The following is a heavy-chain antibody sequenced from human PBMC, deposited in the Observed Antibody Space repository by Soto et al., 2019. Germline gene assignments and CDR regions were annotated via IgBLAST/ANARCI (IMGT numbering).Heavy chain of an antibody. CDR2: IIPILGIA. J-gene: IGHJ6*02. V-gene: IGHV1-69*02. CDR1: GGTFSSYT. D-gene: IGHD1-26*01. Sequence: QVQLVQSGAEVKKPGSSVKVSCKASGGTFSSYTISWVRQAPGQGLEWMGRIIPILGIANYAQKFQGRVTITEDKATSTAYMERSSLRTEDTAVYYCARFETSGSMNYYYGMDVWGQGTTVTVSS. CDR3: ARFETSGSMNYYYGMDV.